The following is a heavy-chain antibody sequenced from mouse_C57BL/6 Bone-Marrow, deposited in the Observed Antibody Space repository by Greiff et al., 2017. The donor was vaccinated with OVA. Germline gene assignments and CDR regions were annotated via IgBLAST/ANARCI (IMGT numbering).Heavy chain of an antibody. J-gene: IGHJ3*01. CDR3: ARPPYGFAWFAY. CDR2: ISSGGSNT. Sequence: EVQRVESGGDLVKPGGSLKLSCAASGFTFSSYGMSWVRQTPDKRLEWVATISSGGSNTYYPDSVKGRFTISRDNATNTPYLQISSLTSEDTAMFYSARPPYGFAWFAYWGQGTLVTVSA. D-gene: IGHD2-10*02. V-gene: IGHV5-6*01. CDR1: GFTFSSYG.